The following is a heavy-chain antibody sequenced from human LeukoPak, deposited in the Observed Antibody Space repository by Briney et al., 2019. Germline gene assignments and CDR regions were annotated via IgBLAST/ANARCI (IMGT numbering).Heavy chain of an antibody. CDR2: INPSGGST. J-gene: IGHJ4*02. Sequence: GASVKVSCKASGYTFTNYYMHWVRQAPGQGLEWMGIINPSGGSTSYAQKFQGRVTMTRDTSTSTVYMELSSLRSEDTAVYYCARGGRIAVATIHHFFDFWGQGTLVTVSS. CDR1: GYTFTNYY. D-gene: IGHD6-19*01. V-gene: IGHV1-46*01. CDR3: ARGGRIAVATIHHFFDF.